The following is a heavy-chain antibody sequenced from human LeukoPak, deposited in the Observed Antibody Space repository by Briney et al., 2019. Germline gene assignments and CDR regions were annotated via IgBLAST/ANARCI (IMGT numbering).Heavy chain of an antibody. CDR3: GRVVGSGWPTDF. CDR2: ISSSGNTI. J-gene: IGHJ4*02. V-gene: IGHV3-48*03. CDR1: GFTFSSYE. D-gene: IGHD6-19*01. Sequence: PGGSLRLSCAASGFTFSSYEMNWVRQAPGKGLEWVSYISSSGNTIYYADSVKGRFTISRDIAKNSLYLQMNSLRAEDTAVYYCGRVVGSGWPTDFWGQGTLVTVSS.